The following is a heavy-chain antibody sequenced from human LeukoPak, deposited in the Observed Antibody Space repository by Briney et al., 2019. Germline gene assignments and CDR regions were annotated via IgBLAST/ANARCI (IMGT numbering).Heavy chain of an antibody. V-gene: IGHV3-23*01. CDR2: IGSDYKT. Sequence: GGSLRLSCAASGFTFSGFAMTWVRQAPGKGLEWVSSIGSDYKTHYSESVKGRFAISRDNSKSTLFLQMNSLRAEDTALYYCAKDLHYYVATDVWGQGTAVTVSS. CDR3: AKDLHYYVATDV. J-gene: IGHJ6*02. D-gene: IGHD3-10*02. CDR1: GFTFSGFA.